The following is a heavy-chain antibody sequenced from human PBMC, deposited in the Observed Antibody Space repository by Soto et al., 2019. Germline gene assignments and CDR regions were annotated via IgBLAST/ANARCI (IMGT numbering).Heavy chain of an antibody. CDR2: ITIRTGNV. V-gene: IGHV3-48*02. CDR3: VRDRDLYRDMFHADL. J-gene: IGHJ4*01. Sequence: PGGSLRLSCEASEFTISECSMNWVRQTPGKGLEWLAYITIRTGNVHHADSVRGRFTISADIAENSVILQMNTLRDEDSAVYFCVRDRDLYRDMFHADLWGQGTLVTVSS. D-gene: IGHD3-10*02. CDR1: EFTISECS.